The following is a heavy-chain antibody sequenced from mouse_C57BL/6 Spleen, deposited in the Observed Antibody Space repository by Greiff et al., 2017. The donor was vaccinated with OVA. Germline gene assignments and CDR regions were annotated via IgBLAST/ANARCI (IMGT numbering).Heavy chain of an antibody. Sequence: QVQLQQPGAELVKPGASVKMSCKASGYTFTSYWITWVKQRPGQGLEWIGDIYPGSGSTNYNEKFKSKATLTVDTSSRTAYMQLSSLTSEDSAVYYSARDGYGTGAWFAYWGQGTLVTVSA. D-gene: IGHD2-2*01. V-gene: IGHV1-55*01. CDR1: GYTFTSYW. CDR3: ARDGYGTGAWFAY. J-gene: IGHJ3*01. CDR2: IYPGSGST.